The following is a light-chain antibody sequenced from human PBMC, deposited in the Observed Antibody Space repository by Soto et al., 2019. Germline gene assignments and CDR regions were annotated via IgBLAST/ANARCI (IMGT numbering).Light chain of an antibody. J-gene: IGKJ4*01. CDR1: QTISSW. Sequence: DIQMTQSPSTLSGSVGDSVTMTSRASQTISSWLAWYQQKPGKAPKLLIYKASTLKSGVPSRFSGSGSGTEFTPTISSLQPDDFATYYCQQYNSYPLTFGGGTKVDIK. V-gene: IGKV1-5*03. CDR2: KAS. CDR3: QQYNSYPLT.